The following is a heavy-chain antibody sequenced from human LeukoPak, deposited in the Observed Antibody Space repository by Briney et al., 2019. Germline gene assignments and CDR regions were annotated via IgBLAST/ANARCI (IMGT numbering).Heavy chain of an antibody. D-gene: IGHD1-26*01. CDR1: GGSFSGYY. J-gene: IGHJ3*02. CDR3: ARVDSGSHAFDI. CDR2: INHSGST. V-gene: IGHV4-34*01. Sequence: SETLSLTCAVYGGSFSGYYWSWIRQPPGEGLEWIGEINHSGSTNYNPSLKSRVTISVDTSKNQFSLKLSSVTAADTAVYYCARVDSGSHAFDIWGQGTMVTVSS.